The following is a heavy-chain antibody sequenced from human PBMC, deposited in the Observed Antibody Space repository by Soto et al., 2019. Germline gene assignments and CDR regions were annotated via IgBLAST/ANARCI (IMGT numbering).Heavy chain of an antibody. J-gene: IGHJ4*02. Sequence: QVQLVESGGGVVQPGRSLRLSCAASGFTFSSYAMHWVRQAPGKGLEWVAVISYDGSNKYYADSVKGRFTISRDNSKNPLYLQMNSLRAEDPAVYYCARVPSSSGRAHFDYWGQGTLVTVSS. V-gene: IGHV3-30-3*01. CDR1: GFTFSSYA. CDR2: ISYDGSNK. CDR3: ARVPSSSGRAHFDY. D-gene: IGHD2-15*01.